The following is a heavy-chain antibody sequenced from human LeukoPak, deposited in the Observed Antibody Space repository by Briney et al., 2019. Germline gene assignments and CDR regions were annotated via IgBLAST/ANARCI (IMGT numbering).Heavy chain of an antibody. D-gene: IGHD5-12*01. Sequence: ASVKASCHAPGYTFTSYDINWVRQATGQGLEWMGWMNPNSGNTGYAQKFQGRVTMTRNTSISTAYMELSSLRSEDTAVYYCARARRGYSGNYYMDVWGKGTTVTISS. J-gene: IGHJ6*03. CDR2: MNPNSGNT. CDR3: ARARRGYSGNYYMDV. CDR1: GYTFTSYD. V-gene: IGHV1-8*01.